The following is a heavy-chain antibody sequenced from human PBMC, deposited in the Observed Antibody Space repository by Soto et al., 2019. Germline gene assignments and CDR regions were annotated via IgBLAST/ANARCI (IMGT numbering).Heavy chain of an antibody. J-gene: IGHJ6*02. D-gene: IGHD5-18*01. V-gene: IGHV3-23*01. CDR3: AKGRSGYSYGYPYYYYGMDV. CDR2: ISGSGGST. Sequence: GGSLRLSCAASGFTFSSYAMSWVRQAPGKGLEWVSAISGSGGSTYYADSVKGRFTISRDNSKNTLYLQMNSLRAEDTAVYYCAKGRSGYSYGYPYYYYGMDVWGQGTTVTVSS. CDR1: GFTFSSYA.